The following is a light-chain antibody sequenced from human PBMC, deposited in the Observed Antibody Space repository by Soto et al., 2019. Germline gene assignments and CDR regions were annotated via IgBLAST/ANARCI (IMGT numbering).Light chain of an antibody. CDR1: RGLLNS. CDR3: QQYDNYPWT. CDR2: DAS. J-gene: IGKJ1*01. Sequence: DIQMTQSPSTLSASVGDSVTITCRASRGLLNSLAWYQQTVGTAPKLLIYDASTLERGVPSRFSGRGSGTEFTLTISSLQPDDFGTYYCQQYDNYPWTFGQGTKVEVK. V-gene: IGKV1-5*01.